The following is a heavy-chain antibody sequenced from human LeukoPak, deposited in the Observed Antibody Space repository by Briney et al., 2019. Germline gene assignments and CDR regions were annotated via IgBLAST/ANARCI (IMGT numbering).Heavy chain of an antibody. D-gene: IGHD2-15*01. CDR1: GGSFSGYY. CDR2: INHSGST. J-gene: IGHJ5*02. Sequence: SETLSLTCAVYGGSFSGYYWSWIRQPPGKGLEWIGEINHSGSTNYNPSLKSRVTISVDTSKSQFSLKLSSVTAADTAVYYCARVEGYCSGGSCYQDNWFDPWGQGTLVTVSS. CDR3: ARVEGYCSGGSCYQDNWFDP. V-gene: IGHV4-34*01.